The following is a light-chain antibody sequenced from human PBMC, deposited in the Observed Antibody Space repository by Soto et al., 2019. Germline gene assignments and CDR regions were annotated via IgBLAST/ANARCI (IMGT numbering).Light chain of an antibody. CDR2: LAS. CDR3: LQHNGYPLT. J-gene: IGKJ4*01. Sequence: DIHVSPSPSSLSASVGASVPITCRASQDIRGNLGWYQQKPGEAPKRLIYLASRLQSGVPARFSGSGSGTEFTLTITGLQPDDFATYFCLQHNGYPLTFGGGTKVDIK. CDR1: QDIRGN. V-gene: IGKV1-17*01.